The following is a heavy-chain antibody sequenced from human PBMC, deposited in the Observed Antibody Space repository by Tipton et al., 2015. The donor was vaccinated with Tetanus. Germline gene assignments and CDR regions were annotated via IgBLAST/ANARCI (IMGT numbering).Heavy chain of an antibody. V-gene: IGHV4-31*03. J-gene: IGHJ6*02. CDR1: GGSISGSPYF. Sequence: GLVKPSQTLSLTCTVSGGSISGSPYFWNWIRQQPGKGPEWIGYIYYSGSTYYNPSLKSRVTISVDTSQKQISLKVNSVTAADTAVYYCARDRGVRGGYYYYHGMDVWGQGTTVTVSS. CDR3: ARDRGVRGGYYYYHGMDV. CDR2: IYYSGST. D-gene: IGHD3-10*01.